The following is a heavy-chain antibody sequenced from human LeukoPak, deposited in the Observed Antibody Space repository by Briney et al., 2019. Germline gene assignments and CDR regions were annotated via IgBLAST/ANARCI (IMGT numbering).Heavy chain of an antibody. CDR1: GVSFSSTSYY. V-gene: IGHV4-39*01. CDR2: IYHTGAT. Sequence: SETLSLTCTVSGVSFSSTSYYWGWIRQPPGKGLEWIANIYHTGATYYNPALKSRVTISVDTSANQFSLKVNSVTAADTAVYYCTSPIRSRDNNWFDPWGQGILVTVSS. D-gene: IGHD3-10*01. CDR3: TSPIRSRDNNWFDP. J-gene: IGHJ5*02.